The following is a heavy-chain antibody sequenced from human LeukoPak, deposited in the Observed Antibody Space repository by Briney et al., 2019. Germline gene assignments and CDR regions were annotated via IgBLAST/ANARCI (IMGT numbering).Heavy chain of an antibody. J-gene: IGHJ3*01. CDR3: ARSLV. CDR1: GFTFSSYS. V-gene: IGHV3-21*01. CDR2: ISSRSSYI. Sequence: GGSLRLCCAASGFTFSSYSVKSVRQAPGKVLEWVSSISSRSSYIYYADSAKGRFTISRDNAKNSLYLQMNSLRAEDTAVYYCARSLVWGQGTMVTVSS.